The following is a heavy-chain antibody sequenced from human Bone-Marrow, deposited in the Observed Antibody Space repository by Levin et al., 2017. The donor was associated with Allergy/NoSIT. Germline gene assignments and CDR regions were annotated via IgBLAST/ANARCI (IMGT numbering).Heavy chain of an antibody. CDR3: ARGGFMVRGIDLPDY. D-gene: IGHD3-10*01. Sequence: QAGGSLRLSCAASGFTFSRYDMHWVRQAAGKGLEWVSAIGLAGDTHYPDSVKGRFTISREDAKNSVYLQMNSLTAGDTAVYYCARGGFMVRGIDLPDYWGQGTLVTVSS. CDR2: IGLAGDT. CDR1: GFTFSRYD. V-gene: IGHV3-13*04. J-gene: IGHJ4*02.